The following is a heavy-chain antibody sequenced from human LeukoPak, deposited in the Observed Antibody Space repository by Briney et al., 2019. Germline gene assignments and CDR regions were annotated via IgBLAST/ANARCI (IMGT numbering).Heavy chain of an antibody. J-gene: IGHJ6*03. Sequence: AWESLRLSCAASGGTFDDYAMHWVRQPAGKGLEWVALISEDASITYYADSMKGRFTISRDNSKNSLHLQMNSLRSEDTALYYCAKDGDGYGDYGGYYYYMDVWGKGTTVTVSS. D-gene: IGHD4-17*01. CDR2: ISEDASIT. V-gene: IGHV3-43*02. CDR3: AKDGDGYGDYGGYYYYMDV. CDR1: GGTFDDYA.